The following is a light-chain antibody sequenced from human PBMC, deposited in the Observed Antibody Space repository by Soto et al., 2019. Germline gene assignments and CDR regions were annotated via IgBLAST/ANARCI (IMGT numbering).Light chain of an antibody. CDR2: AAS. Sequence: DLQMTQSPSSLSASVEDRVIITCRASQSISNHLNWYQQKPGKAPKLLIFAASSLQSEVPSRFSGSRSGPDFALTISKLQPEDLATDYCQQSYSSPPTFGQWTKVEIK. CDR1: QSISNH. CDR3: QQSYSSPPT. J-gene: IGKJ1*01. V-gene: IGKV1-39*01.